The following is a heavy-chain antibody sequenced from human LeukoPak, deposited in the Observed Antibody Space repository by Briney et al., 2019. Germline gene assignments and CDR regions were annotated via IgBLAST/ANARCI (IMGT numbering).Heavy chain of an antibody. J-gene: IGHJ3*02. CDR3: AKDRGTSLCDAFDI. CDR1: GFTFSSYG. D-gene: IGHD6-25*01. V-gene: IGHV3-30*02. CDR2: IRYDGSNE. Sequence: AGGSLRLSCAASGFTFSSYGMHWVRQAPGKGLEWVSFIRYDGSNEYYADSVRGRFTISRDNSKNTLYLQMNSLGAADTAVYYCAKDRGTSLCDAFDIWGQGTMVTVSS.